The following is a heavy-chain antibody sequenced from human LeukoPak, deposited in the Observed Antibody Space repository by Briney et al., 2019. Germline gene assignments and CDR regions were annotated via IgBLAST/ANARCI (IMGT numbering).Heavy chain of an antibody. D-gene: IGHD3-3*01. J-gene: IGHJ4*02. CDR3: AREGGFYRPLDY. Sequence: SETLSLTCGVSGGSVINTNWWTWVRQPPGKGLEWIGEVHLNGRTNYNPSLESRLTMSVDVSENQVSLKLTFVTAADTAVYYCAREGGFYRPLDYSGQGTLVTVSS. CDR2: VHLNGRT. CDR1: GGSVINTNW. V-gene: IGHV4-4*02.